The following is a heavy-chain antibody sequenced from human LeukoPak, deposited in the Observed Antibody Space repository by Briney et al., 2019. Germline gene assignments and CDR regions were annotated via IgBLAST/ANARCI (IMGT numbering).Heavy chain of an antibody. Sequence: PGGSLRLSCVASGFTFTNYGMHWVRQAPGKGLEWVAFIRDDESNKYHAGSVEGRFTISRDNFKNTLYLQMNSPRAEDTAVYYCAKDGPQSSSGWYVDYWGQGTLVTVSS. CDR2: IRDDESNK. D-gene: IGHD6-19*01. J-gene: IGHJ4*02. V-gene: IGHV3-30*02. CDR3: AKDGPQSSSGWYVDY. CDR1: GFTFTNYG.